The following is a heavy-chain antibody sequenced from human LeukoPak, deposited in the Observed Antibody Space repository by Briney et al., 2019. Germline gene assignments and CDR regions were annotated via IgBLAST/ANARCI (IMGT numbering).Heavy chain of an antibody. CDR2: IYSSGYT. Sequence: SETLSLICTVSGVSISTYYWTWIRQPAGKGLEWIGRIYSSGYTNYNPSLESRVTMSIDTSKNQFSLKLYYVTAADTAVYYCARERGNLRGDAFDIWGQGTMVTVSS. J-gene: IGHJ3*02. CDR1: GVSISTYY. D-gene: IGHD1-26*01. CDR3: ARERGNLRGDAFDI. V-gene: IGHV4-4*07.